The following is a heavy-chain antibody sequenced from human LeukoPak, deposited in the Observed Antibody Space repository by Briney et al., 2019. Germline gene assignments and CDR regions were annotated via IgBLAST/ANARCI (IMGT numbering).Heavy chain of an antibody. J-gene: IGHJ4*02. D-gene: IGHD3-3*01. CDR1: GFTFSRYS. V-gene: IGHV3-21*01. CDR3: ARGSYDFWSASYSDY. CDR2: ISDDGKYI. Sequence: PGGSLRLSCAASGFTFSRYSMNWVRQAPGKGLEWVSSISDDGKYIYFADSVKGRFTISRDNAKNSLFLQMNSLRAEDTAVYYCARGSYDFWSASYSDYWGQGTLVTVSS.